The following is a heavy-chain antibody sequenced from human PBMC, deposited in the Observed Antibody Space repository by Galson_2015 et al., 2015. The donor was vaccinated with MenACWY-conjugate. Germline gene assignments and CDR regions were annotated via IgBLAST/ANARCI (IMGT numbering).Heavy chain of an antibody. D-gene: IGHD2-15*01. J-gene: IGHJ6*02. CDR3: AREERGSYYYYGLYV. Sequence: CAISGDSVSSNSAAWNWIRQSPSRGLEWLGRTYYRTKWYTDYSVTVKSRISINPDTSQNQISLQLKSVTPDDTAVYFCAREERGSYYYYGLYVWGQGTTVTVSS. CDR2: TYYRTKWYT. CDR1: GDSVSSNSAA. V-gene: IGHV6-1*01.